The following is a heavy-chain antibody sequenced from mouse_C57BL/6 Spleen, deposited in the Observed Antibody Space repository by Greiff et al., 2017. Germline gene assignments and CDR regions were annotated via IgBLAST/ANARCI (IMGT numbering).Heavy chain of an antibody. CDR3: AREELTGRGYFDV. V-gene: IGHV1-61*01. D-gene: IGHD4-1*01. CDR2: IYPSDSET. J-gene: IGHJ1*03. CDR1: GYTFTSYW. Sequence: QVHVKQPGAELVRPGSSVKLSCKASGYTFTSYWMDWVKQRPGQGLEWIGNIYPSDSETHYNQKFKDKATLTVDKSSSTAYMQLSSLTSEDSAVYYCAREELTGRGYFDVWGTGTTVTVSS.